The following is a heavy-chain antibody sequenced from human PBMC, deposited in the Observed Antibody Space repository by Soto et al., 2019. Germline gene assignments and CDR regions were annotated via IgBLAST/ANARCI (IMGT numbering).Heavy chain of an antibody. D-gene: IGHD5-18*01. CDR3: ARGRGGYSSLDNYYYGMDV. V-gene: IGHV3-33*01. CDR1: GFTFSSYG. Sequence: PGGSLRLSCAASGFTFSSYGMHWVRQAPGKGLEWVAVIWYDGSNKYYADSVKGRFTISRDNSKNTLYLQMNSLRAEDTAVYYCARGRGGYSSLDNYYYGMDVWGQGTLVTVSS. CDR2: IWYDGSNK. J-gene: IGHJ6*01.